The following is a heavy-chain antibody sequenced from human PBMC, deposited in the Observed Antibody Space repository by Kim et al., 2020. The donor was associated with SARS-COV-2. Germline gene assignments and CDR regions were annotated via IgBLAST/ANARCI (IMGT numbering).Heavy chain of an antibody. J-gene: IGHJ6*02. D-gene: IGHD3-9*01. Sequence: GGSLRLSCAASGFTFSSYAMSWVRQAPGKGLEWVSGISGSGVGTHYADSVKGRFTISRDNSKDTLYVQMNSLRAEDTAVYYCAKGAEYYDLLTDSYGLYYSAMAVWGQGTTVTVSS. CDR1: GFTFSSYA. CDR2: ISGSGVGT. V-gene: IGHV3-23*01. CDR3: AKGAEYYDLLTDSYGLYYSAMAV.